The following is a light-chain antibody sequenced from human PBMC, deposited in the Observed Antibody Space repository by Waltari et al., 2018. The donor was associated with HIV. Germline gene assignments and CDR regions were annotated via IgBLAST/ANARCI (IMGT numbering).Light chain of an antibody. CDR1: QDISSY. V-gene: IGKV1-9*01. Sequence: DIQLTQSPSFLSASIGDRVTITCRASQDISSYLAWYQQKPGEAPKLLIYAASTLHSGVPSRFSGTGSGTEFTLTISSLQPEDFATFYCQQVTRYPVTFGGGTKVEIK. CDR3: QQVTRYPVT. J-gene: IGKJ4*01. CDR2: AAS.